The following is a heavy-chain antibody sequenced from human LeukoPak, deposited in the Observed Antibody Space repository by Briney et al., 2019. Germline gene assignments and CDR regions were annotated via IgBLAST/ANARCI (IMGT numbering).Heavy chain of an antibody. J-gene: IGHJ4*02. CDR3: ARPSAAGTVDY. CDR1: GGSISSSSYY. V-gene: IGHV4-39*01. CDR2: IYYSGST. D-gene: IGHD6-13*01. Sequence: SETLSLTCTVPGGSISSSSYYWGWIRPPPGKGLEWIGSIYYSGSTYYNPSLKSRVTISVDTSKNQFSLKLSSVTAADTAVYYCARPSAAGTVDYWGQGTLVTVSS.